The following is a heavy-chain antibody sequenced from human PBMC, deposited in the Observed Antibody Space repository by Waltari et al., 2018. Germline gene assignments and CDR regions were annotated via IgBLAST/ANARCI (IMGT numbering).Heavy chain of an antibody. Sequence: EVQLVESGGGLQQPGGSLRLSCAASGSIFSQWSMNWVRQAPGKGLGCLSYISGGRLSLRYADSVRGRFTISRDDAKNSLFLQMDNLRAEDTALYYCATWPDSYGDSYGDSWGRGTLVVVSS. CDR1: GSIFSQWS. V-gene: IGHV3-48*01. CDR2: ISGGRLSL. D-gene: IGHD4-17*01. CDR3: ATWPDSYGDSYGDS. J-gene: IGHJ5*01.